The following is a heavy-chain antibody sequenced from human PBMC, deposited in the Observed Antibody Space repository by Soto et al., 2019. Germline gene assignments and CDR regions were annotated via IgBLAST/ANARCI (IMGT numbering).Heavy chain of an antibody. Sequence: PSETLSRTCTVSGVSVSSGIFYWAWIRQPPGKGLEWIGFGSYSGTTNYKPSLKSRVTISVDTSRSQISLKVSSLTAADTAVYYCARGATVTQYDYWGQGTLVTVSS. CDR2: GSYSGTT. J-gene: IGHJ4*02. D-gene: IGHD4-17*01. CDR3: ARGATVTQYDY. CDR1: GVSVSSGIFY. V-gene: IGHV4-61*01.